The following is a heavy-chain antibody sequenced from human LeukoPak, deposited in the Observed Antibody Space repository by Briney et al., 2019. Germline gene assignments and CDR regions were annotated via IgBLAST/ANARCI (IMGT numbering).Heavy chain of an antibody. D-gene: IGHD3-9*01. CDR1: GGSISSYY. CDR3: ARSHIRRYFDWLPSGGFYFDY. Sequence: KPSETLSLTCTVSGGSISSYYWSWIRQPPGKGQEWIGYIYYSGSTNYNPSLKSRVTISVDTSKNQFSLKLSSVTAADTAVYYCARSHIRRYFDWLPSGGFYFDYWGQGTLVTVSS. J-gene: IGHJ4*02. CDR2: IYYSGST. V-gene: IGHV4-59*01.